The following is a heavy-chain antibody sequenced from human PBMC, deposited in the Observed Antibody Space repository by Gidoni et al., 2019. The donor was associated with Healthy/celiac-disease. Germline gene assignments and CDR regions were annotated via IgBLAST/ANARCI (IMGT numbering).Heavy chain of an antibody. D-gene: IGHD1-26*01. CDR1: GGSFSGYY. J-gene: IGHJ4*02. CDR2: INHSGST. Sequence: QVQLHQWCAGLLNPSETLSLTCAVYGGSFSGYYWSWIRQHPGKELEWIGEINHSGSTNYNPSIKSRVTISVDTSKNQFSLKLSSVTAADTAVYYCERVSWYSGSYWGQGTLVTVSS. V-gene: IGHV4-34*01. CDR3: ERVSWYSGSY.